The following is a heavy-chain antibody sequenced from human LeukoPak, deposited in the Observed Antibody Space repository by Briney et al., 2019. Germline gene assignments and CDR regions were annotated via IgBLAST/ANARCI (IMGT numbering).Heavy chain of an antibody. CDR2: ISAYNGNT. Sequence: ASVKVSCKASGYTFTSYGISWVRQAPGQGLEWMGWISAYNGNTNYAQKLQGRVTMTTDTSTSTAYMELRSLRSDDTAVYYCARDMGDIVVVPAATSFDYWGQGTLVTVSS. J-gene: IGHJ4*02. D-gene: IGHD2-2*01. CDR3: ARDMGDIVVVPAATSFDY. CDR1: GYTFTSYG. V-gene: IGHV1-18*01.